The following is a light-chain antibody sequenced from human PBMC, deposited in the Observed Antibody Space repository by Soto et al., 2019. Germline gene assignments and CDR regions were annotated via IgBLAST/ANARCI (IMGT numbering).Light chain of an antibody. V-gene: IGKV3-20*01. CDR1: QSVSSSY. CDR2: GAS. J-gene: IGKJ4*01. CDR3: QQYSSSPT. Sequence: EIVLTQSPGTLSLSPGERATLSCRASQSVSSSYLAWYQQKPGQAPRLLIYGASSRATGIPDMFSGSGSGTDFTLTISRLEPEDFAVYYCQQYSSSPTFGGGTKVEIK.